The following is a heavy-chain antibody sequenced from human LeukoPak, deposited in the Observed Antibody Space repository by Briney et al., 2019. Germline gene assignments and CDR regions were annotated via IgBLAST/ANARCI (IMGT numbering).Heavy chain of an antibody. Sequence: PSETLSHPCTVSGGPKSSSIYYWGWIRQPPGKGLEWIGTIYYTGSAYYNPSLKSRVTISVDTSKNQFSLNLNSVTAADTAIYYCAREVAAASENWGQGTLVTVSS. D-gene: IGHD2-2*01. CDR2: IYYTGSA. V-gene: IGHV4-39*02. J-gene: IGHJ4*02. CDR1: GGPKSSSIYY. CDR3: AREVAAASEN.